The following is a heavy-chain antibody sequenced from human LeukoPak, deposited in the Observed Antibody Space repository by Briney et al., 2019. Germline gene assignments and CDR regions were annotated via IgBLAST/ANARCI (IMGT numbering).Heavy chain of an antibody. CDR1: GVSISSGDYY. Sequence: SQTLSLTCTVSGVSISSGDYYWRWIRQPPGKGLEWIGYIYYSGSTYYNPSLKSRVTISVDTSKNQFSLKLSSVTAADTAVYYCARDLLGGDVDYWGQGTLVTVSS. CDR3: ARDLLGGDVDY. CDR2: IYYSGST. V-gene: IGHV4-30-4*01. J-gene: IGHJ4*02. D-gene: IGHD3-16*01.